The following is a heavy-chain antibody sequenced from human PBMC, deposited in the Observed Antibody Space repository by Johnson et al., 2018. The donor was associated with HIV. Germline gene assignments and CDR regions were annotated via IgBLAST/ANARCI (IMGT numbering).Heavy chain of an antibody. CDR1: GFTFDDYA. J-gene: IGHJ3*02. D-gene: IGHD3-9*01. V-gene: IGHV3-9*01. CDR3: ATDILFATARSDHDAFDT. CDR2: ISCTSGSI. Sequence: VQLVESGGGLVQPGRSLRLSCAASGFTFDDYAMHWVRQAPGKGLEWVSGISCTSGSIGYADSVKGRFTISRDNAKNSLFLQMNSLRGEDTGVYYCATDILFATARSDHDAFDTWGQGTMVTVSS.